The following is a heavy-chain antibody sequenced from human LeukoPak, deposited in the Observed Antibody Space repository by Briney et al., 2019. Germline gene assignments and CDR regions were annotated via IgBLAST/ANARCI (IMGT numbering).Heavy chain of an antibody. CDR1: GFTVSSNY. Sequence: GGSLRLSCAASGFTVSSNYMSWVRQAPGKGLEWVSVIYSGGSTYYADSVKGRFTISRDNSKNTLYLQMNSLRAEDTAVYYCAGLIAVAGRGHFDYWGQGTLVTVSS. V-gene: IGHV3-53*01. J-gene: IGHJ4*02. CDR3: AGLIAVAGRGHFDY. D-gene: IGHD6-19*01. CDR2: IYSGGST.